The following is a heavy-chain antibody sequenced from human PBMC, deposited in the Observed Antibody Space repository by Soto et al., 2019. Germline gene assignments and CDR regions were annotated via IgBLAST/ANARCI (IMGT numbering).Heavy chain of an antibody. J-gene: IGHJ4*02. V-gene: IGHV1-69*01. Sequence: QVQLVQSGAEVKKPGSSVKVSCKASGGIFSTYAISWLRQAPGQGLEWMGGIIPLFGTPNYAQRLQGRVTITAAESTGTAYMELSRLRSEDTAVYYCARDRDDYGSGNYYNRIDFWGQGTLVTVSS. CDR2: IIPLFGTP. D-gene: IGHD3-10*01. CDR1: GGIFSTYA. CDR3: ARDRDDYGSGNYYNRIDF.